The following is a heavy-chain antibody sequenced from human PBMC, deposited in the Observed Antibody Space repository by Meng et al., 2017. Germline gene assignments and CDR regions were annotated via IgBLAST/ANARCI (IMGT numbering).Heavy chain of an antibody. D-gene: IGHD3-22*01. CDR1: GYTFTSYG. CDR2: ISAYNGNT. Sequence: ASVKVSCKASGYTFTSYGIIWVRQAPGQGLEWMGWISAYNGNTNYAQKLQGRVTMTTDTSTSTAYMELRSLRSDDTAVYYCARDYNYYDSSGYYYFGAFDIWGQGTMVTVSS. CDR3: ARDYNYYDSSGYYYFGAFDI. V-gene: IGHV1-18*01. J-gene: IGHJ3*02.